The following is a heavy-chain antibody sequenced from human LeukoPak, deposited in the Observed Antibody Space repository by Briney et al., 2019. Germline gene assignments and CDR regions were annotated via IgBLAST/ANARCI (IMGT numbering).Heavy chain of an antibody. CDR3: AGGIVMATTEYSY. J-gene: IGHJ4*02. CDR2: IIPIFGTA. CDR1: GYTFTGYY. V-gene: IGHV1-69*05. Sequence: SVKVSCKASGYTFTGYYMHWVRQAPGQGLEWMGRIIPIFGTANYAQKFQGRVTITTDESTSTAYMELSSLRSEDTAVYYCAGGIVMATTEYSYWGQGTLVTVSS. D-gene: IGHD5-24*01.